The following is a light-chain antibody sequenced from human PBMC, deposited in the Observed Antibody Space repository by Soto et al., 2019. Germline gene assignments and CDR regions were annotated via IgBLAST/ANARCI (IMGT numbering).Light chain of an antibody. CDR2: DAS. Sequence: IVVTLPPATLSITTRERATLSCRASQSVSSYLAWYQQKPGQAPRLLIYDASNRATGIPARFSGSGSGTDFTLSISSLEPEDFAVYYCQQLTAFGHGAMVDIK. CDR3: QQLTA. J-gene: IGKJ1*01. CDR1: QSVSSY. V-gene: IGKV3-11*01.